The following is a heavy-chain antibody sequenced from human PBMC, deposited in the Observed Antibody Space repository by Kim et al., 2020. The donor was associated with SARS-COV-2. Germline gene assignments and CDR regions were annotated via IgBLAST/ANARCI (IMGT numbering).Heavy chain of an antibody. J-gene: IGHJ4*01. V-gene: IGHV4-34*01. CDR1: GGSFSGYY. D-gene: IGHD3-3*01. CDR2: INHSGST. CDR3: ARGSSYYDFWSGYYGFDY. Sequence: SETLSLTCAVYGGSFSGYYWSWIRQPPGKGLEWIGEINHSGSTNYNPSLKSRVTISVDTSKNQFSLKLSSVTAADTAVYYCARGSSYYDFWSGYYGFDY.